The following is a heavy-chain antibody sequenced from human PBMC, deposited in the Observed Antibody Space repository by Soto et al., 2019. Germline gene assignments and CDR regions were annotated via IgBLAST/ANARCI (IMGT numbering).Heavy chain of an antibody. CDR3: ARLNGYCISTNCHGYYGMDV. CDR1: GGSISSSSYY. J-gene: IGHJ6*02. V-gene: IGHV4-39*01. Sequence: SETLSLTCTVSGGSISSSSYYWGWIRQPPGKGLEWIGSIYYSGYTYYNPSLKSRVTISVDTSKNQFSLKLSSVTAADTAVYYCARLNGYCISTNCHGYYGMDVWGQGTTVTVSS. CDR2: IYYSGYT. D-gene: IGHD2-2*01.